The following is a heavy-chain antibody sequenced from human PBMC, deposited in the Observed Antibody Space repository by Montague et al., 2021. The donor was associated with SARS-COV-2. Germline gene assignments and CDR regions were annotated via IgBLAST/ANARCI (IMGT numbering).Heavy chain of an antibody. CDR2: IYTSEIA. CDR1: DASISSASYY. Sequence: TLSLTCTVSDASISSASYYWRWVRQPAGKALEWIGHIYTSEIANYNPSLKSRVTISIDTSKNQFSLKLNSVTAADTAVYYCASAPYSSSWTGFGDYYYLMDVWGRGTTVTVSS. CDR3: ASAPYSSSWTGFGDYYYLMDV. J-gene: IGHJ6*02. V-gene: IGHV4-61*09. D-gene: IGHD6-13*01.